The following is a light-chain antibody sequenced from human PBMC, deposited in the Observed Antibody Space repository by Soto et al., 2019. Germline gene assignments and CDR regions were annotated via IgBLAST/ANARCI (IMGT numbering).Light chain of an antibody. CDR1: QSVSSSY. V-gene: IGKV3-20*01. Sequence: EIVLTQSPGTLSLSPGERATHPPPASQSVSSSYLAWYQQKPGQAPRLLIYGASSRATGIPDRFSASGSGTDFTLTISRLEPEDFAVYYCQQYGSSPLTFGGGTKVEIK. J-gene: IGKJ4*01. CDR3: QQYGSSPLT. CDR2: GAS.